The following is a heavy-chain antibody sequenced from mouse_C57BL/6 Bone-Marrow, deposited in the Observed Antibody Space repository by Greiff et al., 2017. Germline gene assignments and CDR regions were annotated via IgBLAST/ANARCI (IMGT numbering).Heavy chain of an antibody. Sequence: QVQLKQPGAELVRPGTSVKLSCKASGYTFTSYWMHWVKQRPGQGLEWIGVIDPSDSYTNYNQKFKGKATLTVDTSSSTAYMQLSSLTSEDSAVYYCARDITTVVAPFDYGGQGTTLTVSS. J-gene: IGHJ2*01. V-gene: IGHV1-59*01. CDR2: IDPSDSYT. D-gene: IGHD1-1*01. CDR1: GYTFTSYW. CDR3: ARDITTVVAPFDY.